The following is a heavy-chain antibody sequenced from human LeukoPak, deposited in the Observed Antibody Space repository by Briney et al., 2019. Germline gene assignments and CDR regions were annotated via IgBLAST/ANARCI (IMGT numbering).Heavy chain of an antibody. CDR3: ARDLEILTVSWFDP. Sequence: ASVKVSCKASGYTFTAYYMHWVRQAPGQGLEWMGWINPNSGGTNYAQKFQGRVTMTRDTSISTAYMELSRLRSDDTAVYYCARDLEILTVSWFDPWGQGTLVTVSS. D-gene: IGHD3-9*01. V-gene: IGHV1-2*02. J-gene: IGHJ5*02. CDR1: GYTFTAYY. CDR2: INPNSGGT.